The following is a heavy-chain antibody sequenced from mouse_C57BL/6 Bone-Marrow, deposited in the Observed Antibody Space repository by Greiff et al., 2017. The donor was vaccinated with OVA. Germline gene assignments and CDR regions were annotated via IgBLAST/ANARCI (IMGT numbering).Heavy chain of an antibody. V-gene: IGHV1-5*01. Sequence: VQLQQSGTVLARPGTSVKMSCKTSGYTFTSYWMHWVKQRPGQGLEWIGAIYPGNSDTSYNQKFKGKAKLTAVTSASTAYMELSSLTNEDSAVYYCTRRGMVTTGYAMDYWGQGTSVTVSS. D-gene: IGHD2-2*01. CDR1: GYTFTSYW. CDR3: TRRGMVTTGYAMDY. J-gene: IGHJ4*01. CDR2: IYPGNSDT.